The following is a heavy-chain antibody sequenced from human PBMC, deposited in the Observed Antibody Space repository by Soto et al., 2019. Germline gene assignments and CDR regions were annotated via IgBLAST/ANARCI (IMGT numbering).Heavy chain of an antibody. J-gene: IGHJ4*02. CDR2: INHSGST. CDR1: GGSFSGYY. D-gene: IGHD3-22*01. CDR3: ARGRSTYYYDSSGYPSLYFDY. V-gene: IGHV4-34*01. Sequence: SETLSLTCAVYGGSFSGYYWSWIRQPPGKGLEWIGEINHSGSTNYNPSLKSRVTISVDTSKNQFPLKLSSVTAADTAVYYCARGRSTYYYDSSGYPSLYFDYWGQGTLVTVSS.